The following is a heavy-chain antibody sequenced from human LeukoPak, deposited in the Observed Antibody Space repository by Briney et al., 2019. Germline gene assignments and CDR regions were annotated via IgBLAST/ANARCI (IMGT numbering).Heavy chain of an antibody. J-gene: IGHJ6*02. Sequence: PGGSLRLSCAASGFTFDDYAMHWVRQAPGKGLEWVSGISWNSGSIGYADSVKGRFTISRDNAKNSLYLQMNSLRAEDTALYYCGGAYSSSWSEYYYYGMDVWGQGTTVTVSS. CDR2: ISWNSGSI. CDR3: GGAYSSSWSEYYYYGMDV. CDR1: GFTFDDYA. D-gene: IGHD6-13*01. V-gene: IGHV3-9*01.